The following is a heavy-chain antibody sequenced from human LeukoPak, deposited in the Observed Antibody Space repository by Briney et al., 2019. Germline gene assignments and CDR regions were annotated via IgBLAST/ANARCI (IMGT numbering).Heavy chain of an antibody. J-gene: IGHJ4*02. CDR3: KRVESGWLLKY. V-gene: IGHV4-59*01. CDR1: GGSINTNY. Sequence: SQTLSLTCTVSGGSINTNYWSWIRQPPGRGLEWVGYIHYSGSTNYNPSLKSRVTISVDTSKNQFSQYLTSVTAPDTAVYYCKRVESGWLLKYWGQGSLVTVSS. CDR2: IHYSGST. D-gene: IGHD6-19*01.